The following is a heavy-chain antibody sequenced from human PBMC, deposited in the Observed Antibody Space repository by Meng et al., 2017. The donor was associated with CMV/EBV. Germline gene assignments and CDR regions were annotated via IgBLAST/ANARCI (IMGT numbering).Heavy chain of an antibody. J-gene: IGHJ4*02. Sequence: PLTESAPGLVNPPEPLSLTCTVFGGSISSSSSYWGWIRQPPGKGLEWIGSIYYSGSTYYNPSLKSRVTISVDTSKNQFSLKLSSVTAADTAVYYCASLGAYSSGPFDYWGQGTLVTVSS. CDR1: GGSISSSSSY. CDR2: IYYSGST. D-gene: IGHD3-22*01. V-gene: IGHV4-39*07. CDR3: ASLGAYSSGPFDY.